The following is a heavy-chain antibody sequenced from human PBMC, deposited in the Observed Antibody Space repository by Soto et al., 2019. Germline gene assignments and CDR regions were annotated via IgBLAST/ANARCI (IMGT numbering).Heavy chain of an antibody. CDR1: LGSISSGDYY. Sequence: PSETLSLTCPVSLGSISSGDYYSGFLRQPPGKGLEWIGYIYYSGSTYYNPSLKSRVTISVDTSKNQFSLKLSSVTAADTAVYYCARGSYYYDSSGYYQYWGQGTLVTVSS. J-gene: IGHJ4*02. V-gene: IGHV4-30-4*01. D-gene: IGHD3-22*01. CDR3: ARGSYYYDSSGYYQY. CDR2: IYYSGST.